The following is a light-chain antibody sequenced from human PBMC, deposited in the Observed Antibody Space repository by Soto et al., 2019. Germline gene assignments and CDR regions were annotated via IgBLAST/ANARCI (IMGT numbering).Light chain of an antibody. CDR2: AAA. CDR1: PRIRNG. Sequence: IQMTETPSSLSSPVGVRVTIPCRPTPRIRNGLAWCQQKPGKAPTLLVHAAASIQGAVPSRFSGSGSGTDYTLTISSMQPEDFATYYCLQDYNYPWAFGQGTKVDFK. CDR3: LQDYNYPWA. J-gene: IGKJ1*01. V-gene: IGKV1-6*01.